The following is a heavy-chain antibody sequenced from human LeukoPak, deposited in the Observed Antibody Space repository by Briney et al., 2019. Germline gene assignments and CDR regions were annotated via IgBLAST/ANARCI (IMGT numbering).Heavy chain of an antibody. CDR1: GYTFTGYY. CDR3: AREGPSVGATAHTPRQWNDY. V-gene: IGHV1-8*03. CDR2: MNPNSGNT. D-gene: IGHD1-26*01. J-gene: IGHJ4*02. Sequence: GASVKVSCKASGYTFTGYYMHWVRQAPGQGLEWMGWMNPNSGNTGYAQKFQGRVTITADKSTSTAYMELSSLRSEDTAVYYCAREGPSVGATAHTPRQWNDYWGQGTLVTVSS.